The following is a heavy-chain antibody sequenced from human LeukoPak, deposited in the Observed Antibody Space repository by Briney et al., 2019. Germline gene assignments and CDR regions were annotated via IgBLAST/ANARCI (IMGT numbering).Heavy chain of an antibody. J-gene: IGHJ3*02. CDR3: AREHYDFWSGYYDDDAFDI. CDR2: IYYSGST. D-gene: IGHD3-3*01. V-gene: IGHV4-39*07. Sequence: SETLSLTCTVSGGSISSSSYYWGWIRQPPGKGLEWIGSIYYSGSTYYNPSLKSRVTISVDTSKNQFSLKLSSVTAADTAVYYCAREHYDFWSGYYDDDAFDIWGQGTMVTVSS. CDR1: GGSISSSSYY.